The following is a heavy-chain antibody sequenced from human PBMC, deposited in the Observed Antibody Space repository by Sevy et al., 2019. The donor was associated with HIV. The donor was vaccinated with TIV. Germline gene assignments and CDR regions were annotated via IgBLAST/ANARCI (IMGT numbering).Heavy chain of an antibody. CDR2: IRYDGSNK. D-gene: IGHD2-8*02. V-gene: IGHV3-30*02. CDR1: RFSFNGYG. Sequence: GGSLRLSCAASRFSFNGYGMHWVRQAPGKGLEWVAFIRYDGSNKYYADSVKGRFTISRDDSKNTLYLQMNGLRAEDTALYYCARGTPAFCTGGVCFNWFDPWGQGTLVTISS. J-gene: IGHJ5*02. CDR3: ARGTPAFCTGGVCFNWFDP.